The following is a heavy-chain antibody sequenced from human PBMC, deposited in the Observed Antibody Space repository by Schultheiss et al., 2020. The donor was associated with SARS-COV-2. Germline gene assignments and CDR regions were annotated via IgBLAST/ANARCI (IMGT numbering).Heavy chain of an antibody. D-gene: IGHD2-2*01. CDR1: GFTFSNAW. Sequence: GGSLRLSCAASGFTFSNAWMSWVRQAPGKGLEWVGRIKSKTDGGTTDYAAPVKGRFTISRDNSKNTLYLQMNSLRAEDTAVYYCARDDLGYCSSTSCPPPAYWGQGTLVTVSS. CDR3: ARDDLGYCSSTSCPPPAY. CDR2: IKSKTDGGTT. V-gene: IGHV3-15*01. J-gene: IGHJ4*02.